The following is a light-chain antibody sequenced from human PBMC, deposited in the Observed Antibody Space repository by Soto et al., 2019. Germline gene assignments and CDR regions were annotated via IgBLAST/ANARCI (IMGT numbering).Light chain of an antibody. CDR3: SSYTSSRTVL. Sequence: QSALTQPASVSGSLGQSITISCTGTSSDVGGYNYVSWYQQHPGKDPKVVIFEVTKRPSGVSSRFSGSKSGNTASPTVSGLQAEDEGDYYCSSYTSSRTVLFGGGTKLTVL. CDR2: EVT. J-gene: IGLJ2*01. CDR1: SSDVGGYNY. V-gene: IGLV2-14*01.